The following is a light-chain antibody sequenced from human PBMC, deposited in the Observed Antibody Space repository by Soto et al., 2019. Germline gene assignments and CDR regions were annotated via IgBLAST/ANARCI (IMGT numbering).Light chain of an antibody. CDR1: SSNIGNNY. V-gene: IGLV1-51*01. J-gene: IGLJ1*01. CDR2: DNN. CDR3: GTWDSSLSAYV. Sequence: QSVLTQPPSVSADPGQKVTISCSGSSSNIGNNYVSWYQQLPGTAPTLLIYDNNKRPSGIPDRFSGSKSGTSATLGITGLQTGDEADYYCGTWDSSLSAYVFGTGTKVTVL.